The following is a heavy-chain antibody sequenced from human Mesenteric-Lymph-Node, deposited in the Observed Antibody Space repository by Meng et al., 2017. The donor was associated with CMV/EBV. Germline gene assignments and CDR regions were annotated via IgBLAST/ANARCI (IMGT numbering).Heavy chain of an antibody. D-gene: IGHD2-2*01. CDR3: ARFCSSTSCLSYYYYGMDV. CDR1: GFIFRSYA. Sequence: GESLKISCAASGFIFRSYAMNWVRQAPGKGLEWVSSISVSNTYIYYADSVRGRFTISRDNAKNSLYLQMNSLRAEDTAVYYCARFCSSTSCLSYYYYGMDVWGQGTTVTVSS. J-gene: IGHJ6*02. V-gene: IGHV3-21*01. CDR2: ISVSNTYI.